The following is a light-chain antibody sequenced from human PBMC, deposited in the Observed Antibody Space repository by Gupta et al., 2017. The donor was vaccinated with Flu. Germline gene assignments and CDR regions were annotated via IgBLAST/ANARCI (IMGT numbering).Light chain of an antibody. CDR3: QQYCRTPLT. J-gene: IGKJ4*01. V-gene: IGKV3-20*01. CDR2: GAS. Sequence: EIVLTQSPGTLSLSPGERATLSCRASQTVNSNYLAWYQQKPCQAPRLLIYGASSRALGIPVRFMAGTTSGTDFTLTISRLEPEDFAVYYCQQYCRTPLTFGGGTKVEI. CDR1: QTVNSNY.